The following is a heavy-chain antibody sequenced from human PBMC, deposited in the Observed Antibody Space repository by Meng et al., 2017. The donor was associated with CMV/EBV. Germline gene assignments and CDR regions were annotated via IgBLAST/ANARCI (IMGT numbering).Heavy chain of an antibody. CDR1: GGYIRSGHYY. CDR2: IDSCAST. CDR3: ARVISRVAGVFDY. V-gene: IGHV4-30-4*08. D-gene: IGHD2-15*01. J-gene: IGHJ4*02. Sequence: VPLQVSGLRLWRPSQTPPLHLTVYGGYIRSGHYYWSWIRQPLGKGLEWIGYIDSCASTYYNPSLKSRVTISVDTSKKQFSLKLRSVSAAHTAVNYCARVISRVAGVFDYWGQGTLVTVSS.